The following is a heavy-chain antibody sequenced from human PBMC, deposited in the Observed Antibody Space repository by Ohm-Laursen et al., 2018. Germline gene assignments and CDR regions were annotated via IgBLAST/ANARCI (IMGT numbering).Heavy chain of an antibody. J-gene: IGHJ4*02. CDR3: ARDRGTTSRPRGYFDY. CDR2: ISSGSSTV. D-gene: IGHD1-1*01. CDR1: GFTFSSYG. V-gene: IGHV3-48*01. Sequence: SLRLSCAASGFTFSSYGMHWVRQAPGKGLEWISYISSGSSTVYYADSVKGRFTISRDNAENSLYLQMNSLRAEDTAVYYCARDRGTTSRPRGYFDYWGQGTLVTASS.